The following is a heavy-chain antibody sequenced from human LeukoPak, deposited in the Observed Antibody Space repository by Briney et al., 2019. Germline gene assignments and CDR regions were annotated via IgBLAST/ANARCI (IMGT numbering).Heavy chain of an antibody. Sequence: TSETLSLTCTVSGGSISSGTYFWSWIRQPAGKGLEWIGRIYTSGSTNYNPSLKSRVTMSVDTSRNQFSLRLSSVTAADTAVYYCVSEVPASIDYFQHWGQGTLVTVSS. J-gene: IGHJ1*01. CDR1: GGSISSGTYF. CDR2: IYTSGST. CDR3: VSEVPASIDYFQH. V-gene: IGHV4-61*02. D-gene: IGHD2-2*02.